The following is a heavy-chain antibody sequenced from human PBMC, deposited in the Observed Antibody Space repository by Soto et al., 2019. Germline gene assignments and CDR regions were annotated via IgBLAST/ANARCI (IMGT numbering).Heavy chain of an antibody. CDR1: GYTFSSYA. J-gene: IGHJ4*02. CDR2: IIPNIGKA. D-gene: IGHD3-22*01. Sequence: VASVKVSCKASGYTFSSYAISWVRQAPGQGLEWMGRIIPNIGKANYAQKFQGRVTITADTSTSTAYMELSSLRSEDTAVYYCAGTSYYYHSSDYCFDYWGQGTLVTVSS. V-gene: IGHV1-69*04. CDR3: AGTSYYYHSSDYCFDY.